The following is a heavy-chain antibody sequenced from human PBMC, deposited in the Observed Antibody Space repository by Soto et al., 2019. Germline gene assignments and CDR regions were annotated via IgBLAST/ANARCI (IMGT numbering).Heavy chain of an antibody. CDR2: ISHSGSST. D-gene: IGHD3-10*01. J-gene: IGHJ5*02. V-gene: IGHV3-23*01. Sequence: EVQLLESGEGLVQPGGSLRLSCAASGVTFTNFAMNWVRQAPGKGLEWVAGISHSGSSTYYADSVKGRFTVSRDNSMDTLYLQLNSLRADDTAVYYCAKGSWVHHGSEGGNWLDPWGQGTLVTVSS. CDR1: GVTFTNFA. CDR3: AKGSWVHHGSEGGNWLDP.